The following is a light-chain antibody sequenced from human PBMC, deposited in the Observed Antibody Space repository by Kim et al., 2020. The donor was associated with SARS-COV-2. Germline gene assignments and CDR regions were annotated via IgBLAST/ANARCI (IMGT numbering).Light chain of an antibody. V-gene: IGLV2-11*01. Sequence: GQSFTISCTGTDSDVGYYDYVSWFQHHPDTAPRLIIYDVNKRPSGVPDRFSGSKSGNTASLTISGLQAEDEADYFCCSYAGTFTYVFGSETKVTVL. CDR2: DVN. CDR3: CSYAGTFTYV. CDR1: DSDVGYYDY. J-gene: IGLJ1*01.